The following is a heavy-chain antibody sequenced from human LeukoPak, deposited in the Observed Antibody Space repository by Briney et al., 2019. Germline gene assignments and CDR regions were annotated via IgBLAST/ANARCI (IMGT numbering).Heavy chain of an antibody. D-gene: IGHD6-13*01. CDR2: IFHGGNT. Sequence: SETLSLTCDVSGASISSNNWWSWVRQPPGKGLEWIGEIFHGGNTNYNPSLKRRVTISVDKSNNQFSLKLSSVTAADTAVYYCARNKESNSWYPVFDYWGQGTLVTVSS. V-gene: IGHV4-4*02. CDR3: ARNKESNSWYPVFDY. J-gene: IGHJ4*02. CDR1: GASISSNNW.